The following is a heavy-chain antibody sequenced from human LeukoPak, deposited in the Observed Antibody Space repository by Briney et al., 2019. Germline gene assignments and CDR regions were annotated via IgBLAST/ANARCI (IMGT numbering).Heavy chain of an antibody. V-gene: IGHV3-21*01. Sequence: GGSLRLSCAASGFTFSSYSMNWVRQAPGKGLEWVSSISSSSSYIYYADSVKGRFTISRDNSKNTLYLQMNSLRAEDTAVYYCARDGRDYCSSTSCQRYFQHWGQGTLVTVSS. J-gene: IGHJ1*01. CDR3: ARDGRDYCSSTSCQRYFQH. D-gene: IGHD2-2*01. CDR1: GFTFSSYS. CDR2: ISSSSSYI.